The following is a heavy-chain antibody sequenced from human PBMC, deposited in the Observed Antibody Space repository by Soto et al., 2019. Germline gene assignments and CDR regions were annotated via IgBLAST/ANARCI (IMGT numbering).Heavy chain of an antibody. CDR3: SSVDGDYRTDY. Sequence: QVQLQESGPGLVKPSETLSLTCAVSGGSVNSGSYYWTWIRQPPGKGLEWIGFVYFNGYTKYNPSHKSRITMSVDTSKNQFSLKLSSMTAADTAVYFCSSVDGDYRTDYWGQGTLVTVSS. CDR1: GGSVNSGSYY. J-gene: IGHJ4*02. V-gene: IGHV4-61*01. CDR2: VYFNGYT. D-gene: IGHD4-17*01.